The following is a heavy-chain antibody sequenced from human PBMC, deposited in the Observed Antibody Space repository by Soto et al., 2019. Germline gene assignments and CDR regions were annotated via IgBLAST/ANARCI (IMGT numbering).Heavy chain of an antibody. J-gene: IGHJ4*02. CDR1: GFTFSSYA. CDR2: ISGSGVST. Sequence: GGSLRLSCAASGFTFSSYAMSWVRQAPGKGLEWVSAISGSGVSTYYSDSVKGRFTISRDNSKNTLYLQMNSLRAEDTAVYYCAKSPGMYYYDSSGYYHYDYWGQGTLVTVSS. CDR3: AKSPGMYYYDSSGYYHYDY. D-gene: IGHD3-22*01. V-gene: IGHV3-23*01.